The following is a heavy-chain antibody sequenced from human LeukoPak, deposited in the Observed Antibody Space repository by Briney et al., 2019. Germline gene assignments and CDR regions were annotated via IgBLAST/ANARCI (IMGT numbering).Heavy chain of an antibody. D-gene: IGHD2-15*01. CDR3: AKNGDRGAYCSGGSCYPYYYYNMDV. V-gene: IGHV3-23*01. J-gene: IGHJ6*03. CDR1: AFTFSNYA. Sequence: GGTLRLSCAASAFTFSNYAMTWVRQAPGKGLEWVSSISSSGGSTYYADSVKGRFTISRDNSKNTLYLQMNSLRADDTAVYYCAKNGDRGAYCSGGSCYPYYYYNMDVWGKGTTVTISS. CDR2: ISSSGGST.